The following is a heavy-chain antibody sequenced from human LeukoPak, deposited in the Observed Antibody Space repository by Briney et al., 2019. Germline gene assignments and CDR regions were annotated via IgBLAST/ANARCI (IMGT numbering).Heavy chain of an antibody. D-gene: IGHD2-15*01. Sequence: GGSLRLSCEGSGFTFSSYAMSWVRQAPGKGLEWVSASSGSGGSTYYADSVKGRFTISRDNSKNTLYLQMNSLRAEDTAVYYCAKVNSYCSGGSCYALDYWGQGTLVTVSS. CDR1: GFTFSSYA. CDR3: AKVNSYCSGGSCYALDY. J-gene: IGHJ4*02. V-gene: IGHV3-23*01. CDR2: SSGSGGST.